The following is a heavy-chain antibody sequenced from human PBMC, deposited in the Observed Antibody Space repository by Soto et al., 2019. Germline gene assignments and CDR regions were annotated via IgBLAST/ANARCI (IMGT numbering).Heavy chain of an antibody. CDR3: AKQHNVYRSDFDC. D-gene: IGHD2-8*01. CDR2: ISGSGGGT. CDR1: GFTFSSFA. J-gene: IGHJ4*02. V-gene: IGHV3-23*01. Sequence: EAQLLESGGGLVQPGGSLRLSCVASGFTFSSFAMSWVRQAPGKGLEWVSGISGSGGGTYYADSVKGRFTVSRDNSENTVHLQMDSLRAEDTAVSYCAKQHNVYRSDFDCWGQGTLVTVSS.